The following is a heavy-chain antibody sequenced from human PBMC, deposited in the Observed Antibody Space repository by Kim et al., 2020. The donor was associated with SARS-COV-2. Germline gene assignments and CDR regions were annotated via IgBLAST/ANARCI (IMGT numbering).Heavy chain of an antibody. CDR2: ST. J-gene: IGHJ4*02. CDR3: ARVTGTSFDY. Sequence: STNTNPSLKSRVTISVDTSKNQFSLKLSSVTATDTAVYYCARVTGTSFDYWGRGTLVTV. D-gene: IGHD1-20*01. V-gene: IGHV4-34*01.